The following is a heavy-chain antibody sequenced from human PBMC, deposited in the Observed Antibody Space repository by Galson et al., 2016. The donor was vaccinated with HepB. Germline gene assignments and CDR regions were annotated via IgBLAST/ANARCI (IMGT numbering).Heavy chain of an antibody. CDR3: ARTIVRLVRNYYYPYGMDV. D-gene: IGHD6-19*01. V-gene: IGHV1-69*13. Sequence: SVKVSCKASGGTFSNYGISWVRQAPGQGLEYMGGIIPILGTPNYAQKFQGRVTITADESTSAACMEVSSLRSEDTAVYYCARTIVRLVRNYYYPYGMDVWGQGTTLTVSS. CDR1: GGTFSNYG. J-gene: IGHJ6*02. CDR2: IIPILGTP.